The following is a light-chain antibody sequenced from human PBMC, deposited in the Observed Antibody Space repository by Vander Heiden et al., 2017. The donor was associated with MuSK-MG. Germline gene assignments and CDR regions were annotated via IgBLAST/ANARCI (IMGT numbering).Light chain of an antibody. CDR3: QQRSSWPWT. CDR2: DAS. Sequence: GERATLSCSASPSLTTYLAWYQQKPGQAPRLLIYDASTRATGIPDRFSGSRSGTDFTLTISSLEPEDFAVYYCQQRSSWPWTFGRGTKVEI. V-gene: IGKV3-11*01. CDR1: PSLTTY. J-gene: IGKJ1*01.